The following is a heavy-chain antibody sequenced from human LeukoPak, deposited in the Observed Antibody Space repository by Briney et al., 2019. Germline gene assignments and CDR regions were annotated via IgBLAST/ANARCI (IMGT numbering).Heavy chain of an antibody. CDR3: ARGIAAAAKGWFDP. D-gene: IGHD6-13*01. Sequence: PSETLSLTCAVSGGSISSGGYSWSWIRQPPGKGLEWIGYIYHSGSTNYNPSLKSRVTISVDTSKNQFSLKLSSVTAADTAVYYCARGIAAAAKGWFDPWGQGTLVTVSS. CDR2: IYHSGST. J-gene: IGHJ5*02. V-gene: IGHV4-30-2*02. CDR1: GGSISSGGYS.